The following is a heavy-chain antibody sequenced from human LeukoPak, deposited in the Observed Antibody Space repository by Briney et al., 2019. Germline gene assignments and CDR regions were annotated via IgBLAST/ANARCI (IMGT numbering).Heavy chain of an antibody. CDR1: GGTFSSYA. V-gene: IGHV1-69*13. D-gene: IGHD2-15*01. CDR2: IIPIFGTA. Sequence: GASVKVSCKASGGTFSSYAISWVRQAPGQGLEWMGGIIPIFGTANHAQKFQGRVTITADESTSTAYMELSSLRSEDTAVYYCARVYCSGGSCYRPYYYYGMDVWGQGTTVTVSS. J-gene: IGHJ6*02. CDR3: ARVYCSGGSCYRPYYYYGMDV.